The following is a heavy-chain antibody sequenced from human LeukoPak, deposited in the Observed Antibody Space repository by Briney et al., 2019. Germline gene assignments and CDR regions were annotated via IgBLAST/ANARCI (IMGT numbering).Heavy chain of an antibody. CDR3: ASGGDLYYFDY. J-gene: IGHJ4*02. V-gene: IGHV3-66*01. CDR2: IYSGGST. D-gene: IGHD2-21*02. Sequence: GGSLRLSCAASGFTVSSNYMSWVRQAPGKGLEWVSVIYSGGSTYYADSVKGRFTISGDNSKNTLYLQMNSLRAEDTAVYYCASGGDLYYFDYWGQGTLVTVSS. CDR1: GFTVSSNY.